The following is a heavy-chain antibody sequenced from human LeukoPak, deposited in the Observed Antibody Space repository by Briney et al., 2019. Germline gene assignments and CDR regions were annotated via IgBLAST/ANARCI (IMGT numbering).Heavy chain of an antibody. CDR3: AGYCGGDCPRGFDP. D-gene: IGHD2-21*02. Sequence: PGGSLRLSCAASGFSLITYTMGWVRQAPGKGLAWVSSISGDGGETYYGDSVKGRFTISRDNAKNSLYLQMNSLRAEDTAVYYCAGYCGGDCPRGFDPWGQGTLVTVSS. V-gene: IGHV3-23*01. J-gene: IGHJ5*02. CDR2: ISGDGGET. CDR1: GFSLITYT.